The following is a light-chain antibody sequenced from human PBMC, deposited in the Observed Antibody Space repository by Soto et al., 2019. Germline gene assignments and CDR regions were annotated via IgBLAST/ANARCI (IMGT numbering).Light chain of an antibody. CDR3: QTWGTGIAV. Sequence: QPVLTQSPSASASLGASVKLTCTLSSGHSSYAIAWHQQQPEKGPRYLMKVNRDGSHNKGDGIPDRFSGSSSGAERYLTISSRQSEDEADYYCQTWGTGIAVFGGGTQLTVL. J-gene: IGLJ7*01. CDR2: VNRDGSH. CDR1: SGHSSYA. V-gene: IGLV4-69*01.